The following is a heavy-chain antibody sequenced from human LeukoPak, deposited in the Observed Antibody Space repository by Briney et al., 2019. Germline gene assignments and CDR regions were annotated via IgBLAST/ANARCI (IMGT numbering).Heavy chain of an antibody. J-gene: IGHJ4*02. CDR2: ISYDGSNK. CDR1: GFTFSSYG. V-gene: IGHV3-30*18. D-gene: IGHD3-10*01. Sequence: GGSLRLSCAASGFTFSSYGMHWVRQAPGKGLEWVAVISYDGSNKYYADSVKGRFTISRDNSKNTLYLQMNSLRAEDTAVYYCAKDFHGSGSPILDYWGQGTLVIVSS. CDR3: AKDFHGSGSPILDY.